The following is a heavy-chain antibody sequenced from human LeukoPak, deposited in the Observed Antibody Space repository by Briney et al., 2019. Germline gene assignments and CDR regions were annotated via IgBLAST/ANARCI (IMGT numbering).Heavy chain of an antibody. CDR1: GFTFSSDR. D-gene: IGHD5-18*01. J-gene: IGHJ6*03. CDR3: ARGLQLWSLYYFMDV. Sequence: GGSLRLSCAASGFTFSSDRMNWVRQARGKWLEWVSYISGSSSTIYYADSVKGRFTISRDNAKNSLYLQMNTLRVEDTAVYYCARGLQLWSLYYFMDVWGKGTTVPVSS. V-gene: IGHV3-48*01. CDR2: ISGSSSTI.